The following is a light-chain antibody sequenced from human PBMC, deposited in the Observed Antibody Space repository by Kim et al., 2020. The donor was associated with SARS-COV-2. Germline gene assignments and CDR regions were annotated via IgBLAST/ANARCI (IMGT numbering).Light chain of an antibody. CDR3: QQYNNLIT. Sequence: DIQMTQSPSTLSASVGDRVTITCQASQFISTCLAWYQHKPGKAPKLLIYNASSLQSGVPSRFSGSGSGTDFTLTISSLQPEDIATYYCQQYNNLITFGQGTRLEIK. CDR2: NAS. J-gene: IGKJ5*01. CDR1: QFISTC. V-gene: IGKV1-5*03.